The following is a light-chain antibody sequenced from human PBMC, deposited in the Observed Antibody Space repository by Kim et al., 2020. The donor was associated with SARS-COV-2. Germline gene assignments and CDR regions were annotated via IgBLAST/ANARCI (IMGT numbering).Light chain of an antibody. V-gene: IGLV7-43*01. J-gene: IGLJ3*02. Sequence: QAVVTQEPSLTVSPGGTVTLTCASSTGAVTSGSFPNWFQQMPGQSPRALIYNTNKKRPWTPARFSGSLFGDKAALTLSGVRPEDEAEYYCVLYSGGGWVFGGGTQLTVL. CDR3: VLYSGGGWV. CDR2: NTN. CDR1: TGAVTSGSF.